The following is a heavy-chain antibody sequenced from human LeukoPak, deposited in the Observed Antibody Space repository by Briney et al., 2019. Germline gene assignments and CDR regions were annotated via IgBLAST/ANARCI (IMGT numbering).Heavy chain of an antibody. CDR3: ARDLLLYGPHYFDY. J-gene: IGHJ4*02. Sequence: GASVKVSCKASGYTFTGYYMHWVRQAPGQGLEWMGWINPNSGGTNYAQKFQGRVTMTRDTSISTAYMELSRLRSDDTAVYYCARDLLLYGPHYFDYWGQGTLVTVSS. CDR2: INPNSGGT. D-gene: IGHD3-16*01. V-gene: IGHV1-2*02. CDR1: GYTFTGYY.